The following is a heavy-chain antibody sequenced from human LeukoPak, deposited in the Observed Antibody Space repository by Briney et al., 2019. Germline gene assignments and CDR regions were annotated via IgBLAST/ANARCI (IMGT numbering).Heavy chain of an antibody. CDR3: ARGGGDIAVAGAFDY. CDR2: IRYDGNNK. CDR1: GFPFSDYV. V-gene: IGHV3-30*02. Sequence: GGSLRLSCAASGFPFSDYVMHWVRQAPGKGLEWVAVIRYDGNNKYYADSVKGRFTISRDNSKNMLYLQMNSLGTEDTAVYYCARGGGDIAVAGAFDYWGQGTLVTVSS. D-gene: IGHD6-19*01. J-gene: IGHJ4*02.